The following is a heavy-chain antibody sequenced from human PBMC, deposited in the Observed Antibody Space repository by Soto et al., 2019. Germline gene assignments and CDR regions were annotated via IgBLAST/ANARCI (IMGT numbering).Heavy chain of an antibody. CDR3: AKSPSFGSGSYFDY. D-gene: IGHD3-10*01. CDR1: GFTFDDYA. V-gene: IGHV3-9*01. CDR2: ISWYSGSI. Sequence: QPGGSLRLSCAASGFTFDDYAMHWVRQAPGKGLEWVSGISWYSGSIGYADSVKGRFTISRDNAKNSLYLQMNSLRAEDTALYYCAKSPSFGSGSYFDYWGQGTLVTVSS. J-gene: IGHJ4*02.